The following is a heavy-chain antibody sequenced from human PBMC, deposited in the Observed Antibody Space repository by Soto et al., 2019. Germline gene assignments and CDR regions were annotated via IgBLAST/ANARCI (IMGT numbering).Heavy chain of an antibody. CDR2: ISHDGSNA. D-gene: IGHD2-15*01. V-gene: IGHV3-30*18. Sequence: GGSLRLSCAASGLTFRYYGMHWVRQAPGKGLECVAVISHDGSNAFYADSVKGRFTISRDNSKNMLYLQMNSLKPEDTAVYYCAKDRGGDCSDNACYFGGDYWGRGNLVTVSS. CDR1: GLTFRYYG. J-gene: IGHJ4*02. CDR3: AKDRGGDCSDNACYFGGDY.